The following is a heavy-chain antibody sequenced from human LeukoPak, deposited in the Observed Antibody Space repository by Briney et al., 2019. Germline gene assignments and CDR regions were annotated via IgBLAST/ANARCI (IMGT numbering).Heavy chain of an antibody. J-gene: IGHJ6*02. D-gene: IGHD6-19*01. CDR1: GGSISSGGYY. CDR2: IYYSGST. V-gene: IGHV4-31*03. CDR3: ARQGYSSGWYRSLRYDYYYGMDV. Sequence: AQTLSLTCTVSGGSISSGGYYWSWIRQHPGTGLEWIGYIYYSGSTYYNPSLKSRVTISVDTSKNQFSLKLSSVTAADTAVYYCARQGYSSGWYRSLRYDYYYGMDVWGQGTTVTVSS.